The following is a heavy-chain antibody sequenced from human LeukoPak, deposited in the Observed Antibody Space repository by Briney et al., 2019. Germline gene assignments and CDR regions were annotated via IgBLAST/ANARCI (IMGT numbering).Heavy chain of an antibody. D-gene: IGHD3-10*01. CDR2: ISSSSYT. V-gene: IGHV3-11*05. CDR1: GFTFSGYY. CDR3: ARGEFMVRGVIGAFDI. J-gene: IGHJ3*02. Sequence: PGGSLRLSCAASGFTFSGYYMSWIRQAPGKGLEWVSYISSSSYTNYADSVKGRFTISRDNAKNSLYLQMNSLRAEDTAVYYCARGEFMVRGVIGAFDIWGQGTMVTVSS.